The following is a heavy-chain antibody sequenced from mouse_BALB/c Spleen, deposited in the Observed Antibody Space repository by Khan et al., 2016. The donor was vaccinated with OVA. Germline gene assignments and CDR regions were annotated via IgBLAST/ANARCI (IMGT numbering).Heavy chain of an antibody. D-gene: IGHD1-3*01. Sequence: VQLQESGPELVRPGVSVKISCKGSGYTFTDYSMHWVKQSPAKSLEWIGVISTDSVNTNYNQKFKGKATLTVDKSSSTAYMELARLTSEDSAIYVGSIRDYFDYLGQGTTLTVSS. V-gene: IGHV1S137*01. CDR2: ISTDSVNT. J-gene: IGHJ2*01. CDR3: SIRDYFDY. CDR1: GYTFTDYS.